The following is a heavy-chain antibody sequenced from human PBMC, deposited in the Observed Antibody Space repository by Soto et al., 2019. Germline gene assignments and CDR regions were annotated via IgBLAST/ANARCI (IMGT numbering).Heavy chain of an antibody. D-gene: IGHD2-2*01. CDR1: GYSFTSYW. CDR3: ARIYCTTTTCDSWFDP. Sequence: GESLKISCKGSGYSFTSYWIGWVRQVPGKGLEWMGIIYPGDSDTRYSPSFQGQVTISADKSISTAYLQWSSLKASDTAMYFCARIYCTTTTCDSWFDPWGQGTLVTVSS. J-gene: IGHJ5*02. CDR2: IYPGDSDT. V-gene: IGHV5-51*01.